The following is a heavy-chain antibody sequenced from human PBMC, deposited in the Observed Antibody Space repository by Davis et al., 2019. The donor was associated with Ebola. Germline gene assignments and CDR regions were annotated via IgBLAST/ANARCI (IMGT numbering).Heavy chain of an antibody. CDR3: AREGGRFLRYLDC. Sequence: GESLKISCAASGFTFSSYAMSWVRQAPGKGLEWVSVIYSGGSTYYADSVKGRFTISRDNSKNTLYLQMNSLRAEDTAVYYCAREGGRFLRYLDCWGQGTLVTVSS. D-gene: IGHD3-3*01. V-gene: IGHV3-53*01. J-gene: IGHJ4*02. CDR2: IYSGGST. CDR1: GFTFSSYA.